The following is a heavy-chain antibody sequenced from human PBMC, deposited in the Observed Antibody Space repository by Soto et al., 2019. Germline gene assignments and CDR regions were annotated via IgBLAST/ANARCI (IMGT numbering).Heavy chain of an antibody. CDR3: ARLGLDDYGDYGYWYFDL. Sequence: PSETLSLTCTVSGGSISSSSYYWGWIRQPPGKGQEWIGSIYYSGSTYYNPSLKSRVTISVYTSKNQFSLKLSSVTAADTAVYYCARLGLDDYGDYGYWYFDLWGRGTLVTVSS. V-gene: IGHV4-39*01. CDR1: GGSISSSSYY. CDR2: IYYSGST. D-gene: IGHD4-17*01. J-gene: IGHJ2*01.